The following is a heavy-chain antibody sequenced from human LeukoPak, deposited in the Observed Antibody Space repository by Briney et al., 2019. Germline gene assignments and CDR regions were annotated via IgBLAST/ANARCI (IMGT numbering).Heavy chain of an antibody. J-gene: IGHJ3*02. CDR2: ITGSSSTI. Sequence: GGSLRLSCAVSGFTFSSHNMNWVPQAPGKGLEWVSHITGSSSTIYYADSVKGRFTISRDNGKNSLYLQMDSLRDEDTAVYYCARSVTGQRAFDIWGQGTMVTVSS. V-gene: IGHV3-48*02. CDR3: ARSVTGQRAFDI. D-gene: IGHD6-19*01. CDR1: GFTFSSHN.